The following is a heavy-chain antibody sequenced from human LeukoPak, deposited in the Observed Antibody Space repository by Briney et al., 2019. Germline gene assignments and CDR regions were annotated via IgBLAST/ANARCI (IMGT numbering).Heavy chain of an antibody. J-gene: IGHJ4*02. CDR3: AKSVGARIAAPTDY. Sequence: PGGSLRLSCAASGFTFSSYAMRWVRQAPGKGLEWVSAISGSGGSTYYADSVKGRFTISRDNSKNTLYLQMNSLRAEDTAVYYCAKSVGARIAAPTDYWGQGTLVTVSS. CDR2: ISGSGGST. CDR1: GFTFSSYA. D-gene: IGHD6-6*01. V-gene: IGHV3-23*01.